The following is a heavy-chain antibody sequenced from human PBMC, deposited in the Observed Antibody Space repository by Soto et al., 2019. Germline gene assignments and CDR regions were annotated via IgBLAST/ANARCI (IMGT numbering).Heavy chain of an antibody. J-gene: IGHJ6*03. CDR2: ISWNSGSI. D-gene: IGHD4-17*01. CDR3: AKDGPMPTTHYMDV. CDR1: GFTFDDYA. Sequence: GGSLRLSCAASGFTFDDYAMHWVRQAPGKGLEWVSGISWNSGSIGYADSVKGRFTISRDNAKNSLYLQMDSLRAEDTALYDWAKDGPMPTTHYMDVWGKGTTVTVSS. V-gene: IGHV3-9*01.